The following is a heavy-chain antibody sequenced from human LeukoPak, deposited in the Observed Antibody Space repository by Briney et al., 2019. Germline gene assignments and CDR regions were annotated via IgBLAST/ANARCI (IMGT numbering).Heavy chain of an antibody. D-gene: IGHD3-10*01. CDR2: ISGSGGST. J-gene: IGHJ4*02. CDR3: AKGHSVMIRGVINY. V-gene: IGHV3-23*01. CDR1: AFTFSSYD. Sequence: PASYLRFSCAATAFTFSSYDMSGVRQAPRKRLEWVSAISGSGGSTYYADSVKGRFTISRDNSKNTLYLQMNSLRAEDTAVYYCAKGHSVMIRGVINYWGQGTLVTVSS.